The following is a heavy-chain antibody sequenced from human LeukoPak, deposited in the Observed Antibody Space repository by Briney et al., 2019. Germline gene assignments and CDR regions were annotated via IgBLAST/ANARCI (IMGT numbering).Heavy chain of an antibody. D-gene: IGHD2-8*01. Sequence: ASVKVSFKAPGYNFISYYMHWVRQAPGQGLEWMGIINPSGGSPSYAQKFQDRVTMTRDTSTSTVYMELSSLKSEDTAVYYCAREDVVLVDAVRYYYYGMDVWGQGTTVTVSS. V-gene: IGHV1-46*01. CDR2: INPSGGSP. CDR3: AREDVVLVDAVRYYYYGMDV. J-gene: IGHJ6*02. CDR1: GYNFISYY.